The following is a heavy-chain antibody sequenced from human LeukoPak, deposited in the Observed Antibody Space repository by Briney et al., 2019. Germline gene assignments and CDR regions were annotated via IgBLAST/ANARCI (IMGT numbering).Heavy chain of an antibody. J-gene: IGHJ5*02. V-gene: IGHV3-21*06. D-gene: IGHD5-18*01. CDR3: AFKRGQRGYSYGWQRNYNWFDP. Sequence: GGSLRLSCEASGFTFSSYNMNWVRQAPGKRLEWVSSVTSSSSYVFYADSVKGRFTISRDNAKNSLYLQMNSLTAADTAVYYCAFKRGQRGYSYGWQRNYNWFDPWGQGTLVTVSS. CDR2: VTSSSSYV. CDR1: GFTFSSYN.